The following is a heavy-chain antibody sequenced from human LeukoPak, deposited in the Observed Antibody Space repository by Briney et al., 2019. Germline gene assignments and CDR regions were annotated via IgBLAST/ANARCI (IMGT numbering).Heavy chain of an antibody. V-gene: IGHV1-2*02. Sequence: ASVKVSCKASGYTFTGYYMHWVRQAPGQGLEWMGWINPNSGGTNYAQKFQGRVTMTRDTSISTAYMELSRLRSDDTAVYYCARLPEWELSYFDYWGQGTLVTVSS. CDR3: ARLPEWELSYFDY. D-gene: IGHD1-26*01. CDR2: INPNSGGT. J-gene: IGHJ4*02. CDR1: GYTFTGYY.